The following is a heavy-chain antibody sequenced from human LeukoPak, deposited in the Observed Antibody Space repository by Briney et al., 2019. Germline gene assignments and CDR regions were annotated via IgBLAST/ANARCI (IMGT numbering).Heavy chain of an antibody. J-gene: IGHJ5*02. V-gene: IGHV4-34*01. CDR2: INHSGST. CDR1: GVSISSYY. CDR3: ARGGWLGYCSGGSCSTFFPFDP. D-gene: IGHD2-15*01. Sequence: SETLSLTCTVSGVSISSYYWSWIRQPPGKGLEWIGEINHSGSTNYNPSLKSRVTISVDTSKNQFSLKLSSVTAADTAVYYRARGGWLGYCSGGSCSTFFPFDPWGQGTLVTVSS.